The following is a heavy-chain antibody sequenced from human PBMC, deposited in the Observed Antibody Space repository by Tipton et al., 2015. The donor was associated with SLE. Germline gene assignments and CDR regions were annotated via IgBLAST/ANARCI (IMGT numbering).Heavy chain of an antibody. CDR1: GYNFIVNN. CDR3: TRGGIVGSMAAFDI. D-gene: IGHD1-26*01. V-gene: IGHV1-2*02. J-gene: IGHJ3*02. Sequence: QLVQSGAEVKKPGASVRVSCRASGYNFIVNNIHWVRQAPGQGLEWMGWINPNSGGTNYAQKFQGRVTMTRDTSISIAYMELSRLRSDDTAVYYCTRGGIVGSMAAFDIWGQGTMVTVSS. CDR2: INPNSGGT.